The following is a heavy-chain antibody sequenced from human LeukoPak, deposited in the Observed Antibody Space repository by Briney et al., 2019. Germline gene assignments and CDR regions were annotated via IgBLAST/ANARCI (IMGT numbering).Heavy chain of an antibody. CDR1: GFPFWILN. CDR2: ISSSSSYI. J-gene: IGHJ4*02. D-gene: IGHD2-15*01. CDR3: ARASNCSGGSCYSVFDY. V-gene: IGHV3-21*01. Sequence: TGGSLTLSCGASGFPFWILNVMGAPRSRGRGRKWFSSISSSSSYIYYADSVKGRFTIARDNAKNSLYLQMNSLRAEDTAVYYCARASNCSGGSCYSVFDYWGQGTLVTVSS.